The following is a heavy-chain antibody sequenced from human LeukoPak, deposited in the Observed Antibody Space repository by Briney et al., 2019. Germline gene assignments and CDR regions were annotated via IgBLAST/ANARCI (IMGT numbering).Heavy chain of an antibody. CDR1: GYTFTSYD. D-gene: IGHD6-13*01. V-gene: IGHV1-8*03. CDR2: MNPNSGNT. J-gene: IGHJ4*02. Sequence: ASVKVSCKASGYTFTSYDISWVRQATGQGLEWMGWMNPNSGNTGYAQEFQGRVTITRNTSISTAYMELSSLRSEDTAVYYCARHAAGRGFDYWGQGTLVTVSS. CDR3: ARHAAGRGFDY.